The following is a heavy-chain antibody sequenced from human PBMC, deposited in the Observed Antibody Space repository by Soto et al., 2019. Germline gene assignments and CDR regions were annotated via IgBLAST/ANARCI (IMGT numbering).Heavy chain of an antibody. CDR2: IYPGDSDT. J-gene: IGHJ5*02. CDR3: AWPEIPTRSNDYDYPFDL. Sequence: PGESLKISCKGSGYSFTSHWIGWVRQMPGKGLEWMGIIYPGDSDTRYSPSFQGQVTISADKSISTAYLQWSSLKASDTAMYYCAWPEIPTRSNDYDYPFDLWGQGTLVTVSS. V-gene: IGHV5-51*03. CDR1: GYSFTSHW. D-gene: IGHD3-22*01.